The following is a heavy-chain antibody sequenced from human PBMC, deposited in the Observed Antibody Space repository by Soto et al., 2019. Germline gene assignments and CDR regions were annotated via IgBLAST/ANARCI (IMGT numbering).Heavy chain of an antibody. CDR1: GGSISSYY. Sequence: SETLSLTCTVSGGSISSYYWSWIRQPPGKGLEWIGYIYYSGSTNYNPSLKSRVTISVDTSKNQFSLKLSSVTAADTAVYYCARRYRGTLDYWGQGTLVTVSS. D-gene: IGHD2-15*01. J-gene: IGHJ4*02. V-gene: IGHV4-59*08. CDR2: IYYSGST. CDR3: ARRYRGTLDY.